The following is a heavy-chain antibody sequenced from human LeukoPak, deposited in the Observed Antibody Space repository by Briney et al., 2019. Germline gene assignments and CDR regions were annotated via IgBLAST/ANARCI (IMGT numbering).Heavy chain of an antibody. CDR3: ASLGDFAEFDY. CDR1: GGSISSYY. D-gene: IGHD2/OR15-2a*01. J-gene: IGHJ4*02. CDR2: IYYSGST. Sequence: SETLSLTCTVSGGSISSYYWSWIRQPAGKGLEWIGRIYYSGSTYYNPSLKSRVTISVDTSKNQFSLKLSSVTAADTAVYYCASLGDFAEFDYWGQGTLVTVSS. V-gene: IGHV4-4*07.